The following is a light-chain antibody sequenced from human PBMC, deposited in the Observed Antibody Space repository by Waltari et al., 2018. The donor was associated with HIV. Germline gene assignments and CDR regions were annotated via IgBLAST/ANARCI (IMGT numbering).Light chain of an antibody. Sequence: DIHISPSPSSLSASLGGRVTIACQASQDIENYLTWYQQKPGKSPKLLIYAASTLEVGVPSRFSGGGSGTDFNFTINNLQPDDFATYYCKQCKKLPLTFGGGTKVEMK. CDR2: AAS. CDR3: KQCKKLPLT. V-gene: IGKV1-33*01. J-gene: IGKJ4*01. CDR1: QDIENY.